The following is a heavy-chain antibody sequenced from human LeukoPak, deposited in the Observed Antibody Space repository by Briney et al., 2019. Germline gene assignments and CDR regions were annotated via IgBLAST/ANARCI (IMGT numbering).Heavy chain of an antibody. CDR1: GFTFSYYW. CDR3: ARADFYGSGSYQDAFDI. Sequence: QPGGSLRLSCAASGFTFSYYWMTWVRQAPGKGLEWVANIKKDGGEKYFVDSVKGRFTISRDNAKNSLYLQMNSLRAEDTAVYYCARADFYGSGSYQDAFDIWGQGTMVTVSS. V-gene: IGHV3-7*01. D-gene: IGHD3-10*01. CDR2: IKKDGGEK. J-gene: IGHJ3*02.